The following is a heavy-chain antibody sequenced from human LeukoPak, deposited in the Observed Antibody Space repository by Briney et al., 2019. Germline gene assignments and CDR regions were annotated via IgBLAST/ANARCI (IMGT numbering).Heavy chain of an antibody. CDR2: IYYSGST. D-gene: IGHD3-10*01. CDR3: ARDRADYYYYGMDV. J-gene: IGHJ6*02. CDR1: GGSISSGDNY. Sequence: SETLSLTCTVSGGSISSGDNYWSWIRQPPGKGLECIGYIYYSGSTYYNPSLKSRVTISVDTSKNQFSLKLSSVTAADTAVYYCARDRADYYYYGMDVWGHGTTVTVSS. V-gene: IGHV4-30-4*01.